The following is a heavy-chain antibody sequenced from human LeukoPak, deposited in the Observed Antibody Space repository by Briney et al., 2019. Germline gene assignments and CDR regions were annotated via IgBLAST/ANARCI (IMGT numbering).Heavy chain of an antibody. J-gene: IGHJ4*02. CDR2: INPNDGDT. Sequence: ASVKVSCKASGYTFTDYYMHWVRQAPGQGFKWMGWINPNDGDTNYAQKFQGRVTMTRDTSISTAHMEVSRLRSDDTAVYYCARANFLYCSSSTCLFDYWGQGTLVTVSS. CDR3: ARANFLYCSSSTCLFDY. D-gene: IGHD2-2*01. V-gene: IGHV1-2*02. CDR1: GYTFTDYY.